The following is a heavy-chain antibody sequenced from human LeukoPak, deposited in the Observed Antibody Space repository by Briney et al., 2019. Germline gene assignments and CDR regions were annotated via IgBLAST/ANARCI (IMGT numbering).Heavy chain of an antibody. V-gene: IGHV4-30-2*01. J-gene: IGHJ4*02. CDR1: GGSISSGGYY. CDR2: IYHSGST. D-gene: IGHD2-15*01. Sequence: PSETLSLTCTVSGGSISSGGYYWSWIRQPPGKGLEWIGYIYHSGSTYYNPSLKSRVTISVDRSKNQFSLKLSSVTAADTAVYYCARGHYCSGGSCYFLDYWGQGTLVTVSS. CDR3: ARGHYCSGGSCYFLDY.